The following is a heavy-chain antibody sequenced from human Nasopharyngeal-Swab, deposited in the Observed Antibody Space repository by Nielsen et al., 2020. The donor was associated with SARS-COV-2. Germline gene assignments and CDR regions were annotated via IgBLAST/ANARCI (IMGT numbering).Heavy chain of an antibody. CDR2: IYPGDSDT. D-gene: IGHD3-16*01. CDR3: ARLGIRSYYFDY. V-gene: IGHV5-51*01. Sequence: VRQMPGKGLEWMGIIYPGDSDTRYSPSFQGQDTISADKSVSTAYLQWSSLKASDTAMYYCARLGIRSYYFDYWGQGTLVTVSS. J-gene: IGHJ4*02.